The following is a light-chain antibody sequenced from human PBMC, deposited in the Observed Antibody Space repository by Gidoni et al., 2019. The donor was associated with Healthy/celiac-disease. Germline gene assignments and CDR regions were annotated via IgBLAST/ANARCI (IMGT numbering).Light chain of an antibody. Sequence: QSVLTQPPSASGTPGQRVTISCSGSSSNIGSNTVNWYQQLPGTAPKLLIYSNNQRPSGVPDRFSGSKSGTSASLAISGLQSEDEADYYCAAWDDSLNGGWVFGVGTKLTVL. J-gene: IGLJ3*02. V-gene: IGLV1-44*01. CDR3: AAWDDSLNGGWV. CDR1: SSNIGSNT. CDR2: SNN.